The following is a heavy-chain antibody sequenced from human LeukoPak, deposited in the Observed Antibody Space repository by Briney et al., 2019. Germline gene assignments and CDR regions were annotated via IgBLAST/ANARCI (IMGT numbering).Heavy chain of an antibody. D-gene: IGHD3-22*01. CDR1: GYTFTSYY. Sequence: ASVKVSCKASGYTFTSYYVNWVRQAPGQGLEWMGWISAYNGDTNSAQKFQGRVTMTTDTSASTAYMELRSLRSDDTAVYYCARPLTYYYDSNGRYAFEIWGQGTMVAVSS. CDR3: ARPLTYYYDSNGRYAFEI. CDR2: ISAYNGDT. V-gene: IGHV1-18*04. J-gene: IGHJ3*02.